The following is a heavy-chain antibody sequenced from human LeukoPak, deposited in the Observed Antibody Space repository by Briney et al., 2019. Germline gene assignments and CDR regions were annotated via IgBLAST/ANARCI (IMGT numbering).Heavy chain of an antibody. J-gene: IGHJ3*02. D-gene: IGHD5-24*01. Sequence: ASVKVSCKASGYTFNNYNIHWLRQAPGQGLERMGIVNPGGDSTNYAQDFQGRLTLTGDTSTSTVYMELSSLRSEDTAVYYCARVRDGYNDAYDIWGQGTMVTVTS. CDR1: GYTFNNYN. CDR3: ARVRDGYNDAYDI. V-gene: IGHV1-46*02. CDR2: VNPGGDST.